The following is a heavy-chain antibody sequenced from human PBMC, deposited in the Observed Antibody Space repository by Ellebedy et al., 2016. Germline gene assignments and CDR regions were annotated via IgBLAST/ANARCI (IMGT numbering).Heavy chain of an antibody. CDR2: IYPGDSDT. CDR3: ARRRGHYYDSSGYSDY. D-gene: IGHD3-22*01. J-gene: IGHJ4*02. V-gene: IGHV5-51*01. Sequence: GESLKISXKASGYIFTSYWIGWVRQMPGKGLECMGIIYPGDSDTRYSPSFQGQVTISADRSITTAYLQWNSLEASDTAMYYCARRRGHYYDSSGYSDYWGQGTLVTVSS. CDR1: GYIFTSYW.